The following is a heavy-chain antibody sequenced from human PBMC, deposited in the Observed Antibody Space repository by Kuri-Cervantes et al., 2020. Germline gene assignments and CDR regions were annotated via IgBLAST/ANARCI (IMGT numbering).Heavy chain of an antibody. J-gene: IGHJ4*02. CDR3: ARSRPTVTTQIDY. V-gene: IGHV4-59*12. D-gene: IGHD4-17*01. CDR2: IYYSGST. CDR1: GGSITNFY. Sequence: ESLKISCTVSGGSITNFYWSWIRQPPGRGLEWIGYIYYSGSTNYNPSLKSRVTISVDTSKNQFSLQLNSVTPEDTAVYYCARSRPTVTTQIDYWGQGTLVTVSS.